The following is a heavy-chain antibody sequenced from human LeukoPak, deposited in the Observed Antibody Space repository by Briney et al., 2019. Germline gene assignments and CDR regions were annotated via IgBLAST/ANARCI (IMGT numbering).Heavy chain of an antibody. Sequence: SETLSLTCTVSSGSISSGSYFWSWIRQPPGKGLEWIGYIYYSGSTNYNPSLQSRVTISVDTSKSQFSLKLTSVTAAATAVYYCASGRKWFDPWGQGTLVTVSS. CDR2: IYYSGST. V-gene: IGHV4-61*01. CDR1: SGSISSGSYF. CDR3: ASGRKWFDP. J-gene: IGHJ5*02.